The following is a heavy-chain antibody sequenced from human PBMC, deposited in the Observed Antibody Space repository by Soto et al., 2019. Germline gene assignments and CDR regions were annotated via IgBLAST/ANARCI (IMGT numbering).Heavy chain of an antibody. J-gene: IGHJ4*02. CDR2: VYSSGTT. Sequence: SETLSLTCSVSGGSINSYWWSWIRQPAGKGLEWIGRVYSSGTTDYNPSLNSRATLSVETSKNQFSLKLSSVTAADTAVYHCARDIGSYAYGEGYWGQGIQVTVSS. V-gene: IGHV4-4*07. CDR3: ARDIGSYAYGEGY. CDR1: GGSINSYW. D-gene: IGHD3-10*01.